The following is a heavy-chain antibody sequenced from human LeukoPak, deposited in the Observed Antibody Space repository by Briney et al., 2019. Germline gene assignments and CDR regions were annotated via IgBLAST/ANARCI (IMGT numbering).Heavy chain of an antibody. Sequence: APVKVSCKASGYTFTSYYMHWVRQAPGQGLEWMGIMNPSGGSTSYAQKFQGRVTMTRDTSTSTAYMELSSLRSEDTAVYYCARQQGAQLSLRLDYWGQGTLVTVSS. CDR1: GYTFTSYY. J-gene: IGHJ4*02. D-gene: IGHD3-16*02. CDR2: MNPSGGST. V-gene: IGHV1-46*01. CDR3: ARQQGAQLSLRLDY.